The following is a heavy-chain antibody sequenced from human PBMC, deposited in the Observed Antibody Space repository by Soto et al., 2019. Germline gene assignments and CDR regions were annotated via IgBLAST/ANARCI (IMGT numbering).Heavy chain of an antibody. CDR1: GDSISSGYF. Sequence: QVQLQESGPGLVEPSQTLSLTCTVSGDSISSGYFWSWIRQSPGKGLEWIGHTYNSGTTYNNPSLRSRGTISIDTFRNQFSLRLTSVTAADTAVYYCARGPSADKIDYWGQGTLVTVSS. J-gene: IGHJ4*02. V-gene: IGHV4-30-4*01. D-gene: IGHD3-3*01. CDR3: ARGPSADKIDY. CDR2: TYNSGTT.